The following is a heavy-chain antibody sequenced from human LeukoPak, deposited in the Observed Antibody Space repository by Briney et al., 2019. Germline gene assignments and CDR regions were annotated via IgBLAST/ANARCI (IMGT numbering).Heavy chain of an antibody. CDR1: TFTSYY. J-gene: IGHJ6*03. Sequence: ASVKVSCKAYTFTSYYMHWVRQAPGQGLEWMGIINPSGGSTSYAQKFQGRVTMTRDTSTSTVYMELSSLRSEDTAVYYCARGGYSSSWYLYYYYYMDVWGKGTTVTISS. D-gene: IGHD6-13*01. V-gene: IGHV1-46*01. CDR3: ARGGYSSSWYLYYYYYMDV. CDR2: INPSGGST.